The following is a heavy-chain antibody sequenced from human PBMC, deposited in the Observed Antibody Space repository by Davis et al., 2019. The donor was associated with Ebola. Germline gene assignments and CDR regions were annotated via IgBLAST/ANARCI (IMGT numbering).Heavy chain of an antibody. D-gene: IGHD3-22*01. CDR3: ARGLTYYYDSSGYY. CDR1: GGSISSSSYY. V-gene: IGHV4-39*07. Sequence: SETLSLTCTVSGGSISSSSYYWGWIRQPPGKGLEWIGEISHSGSTNYNPSLKSRVTISVDSSKNQFSLKLNSVTAADTAVYYCARGLTYYYDSSGYYWGQGTLVTVSS. CDR2: ISHSGST. J-gene: IGHJ4*02.